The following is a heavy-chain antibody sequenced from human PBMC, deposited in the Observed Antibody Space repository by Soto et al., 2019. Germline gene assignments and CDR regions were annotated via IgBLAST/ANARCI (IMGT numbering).Heavy chain of an antibody. J-gene: IGHJ4*02. D-gene: IGHD3-3*02. CDR2: ISTSSGAI. Sequence: PGGSLRLSCAASGFTFSDYYMSWIRQAPGKGLEWISYISTSSGAIFYADSVKGRFTISRDNSKNSSYLQMNSLRAEDTAVYYCARDRLSRVADITYFFDYWGQGTPVTVSS. CDR1: GFTFSDYY. V-gene: IGHV3-11*04. CDR3: ARDRLSRVADITYFFDY.